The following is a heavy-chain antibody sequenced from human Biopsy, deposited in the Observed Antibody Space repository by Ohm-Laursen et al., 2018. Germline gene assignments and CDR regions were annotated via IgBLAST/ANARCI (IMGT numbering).Heavy chain of an antibody. Sequence: SVKVSCKASGYSFTSYYMHWVRQAPGQGLEWMGMINPSGSTTSYPQIFQGRVTMTRDTSKSTVYMELSSLRSADTAVYFCARNTGWYGDLYYFDYWGQGTLVTVFS. V-gene: IGHV1-46*01. D-gene: IGHD6-19*01. CDR1: GYSFTSYY. CDR2: INPSGSTT. CDR3: ARNTGWYGDLYYFDY. J-gene: IGHJ4*02.